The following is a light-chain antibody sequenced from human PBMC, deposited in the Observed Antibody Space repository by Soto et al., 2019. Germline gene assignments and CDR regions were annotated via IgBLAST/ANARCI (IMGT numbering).Light chain of an antibody. CDR1: QSISSW. V-gene: IGKV1-5*03. CDR2: KAS. J-gene: IGKJ1*01. Sequence: DIQMTQSPSTLSASVGDRVTITCRASQSISSWLAWYQQKPGKAPKLLIYKASSLESGVPSRFSGSGSGTEFTLTISSLQPDEFATYYFQQYNSYSWTFGQGTTVEIK. CDR3: QQYNSYSWT.